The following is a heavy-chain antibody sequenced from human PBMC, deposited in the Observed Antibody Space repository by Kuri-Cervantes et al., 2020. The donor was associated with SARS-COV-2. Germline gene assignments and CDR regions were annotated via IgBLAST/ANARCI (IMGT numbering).Heavy chain of an antibody. V-gene: IGHV3-23*01. CDR1: GFTFSSYA. Sequence: GESLKISCAASGFTFSSYAMSWVRQAPGKGLEWASAISGSGGSTYYADSVKGRFTISRDNSKNTLYLQMNSLRAEDTAVYYCAKDHSSGWYYYYMDFWGKGTTVTVSS. J-gene: IGHJ6*03. CDR2: ISGSGGST. D-gene: IGHD6-19*01. CDR3: AKDHSSGWYYYYMDF.